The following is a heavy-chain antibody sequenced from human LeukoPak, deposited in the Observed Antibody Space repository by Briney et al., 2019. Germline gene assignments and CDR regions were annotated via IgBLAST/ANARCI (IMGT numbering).Heavy chain of an antibody. CDR2: IPYDGSNK. V-gene: IGHV3-30*18. D-gene: IGHD6-13*01. CDR3: AKALGYSSSWLDY. Sequence: GGSLRLSCAASGFTFSSYGMYWVRQAPGKGLEWVAVIPYDGSNKYYADSVKGRFTISRDNSKNTLYLQMNSLRAEDTAVYYCAKALGYSSSWLDYWGQGTLVTVSS. J-gene: IGHJ4*02. CDR1: GFTFSSYG.